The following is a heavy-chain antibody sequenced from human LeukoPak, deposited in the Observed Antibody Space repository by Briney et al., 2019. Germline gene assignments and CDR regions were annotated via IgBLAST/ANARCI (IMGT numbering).Heavy chain of an antibody. D-gene: IGHD4-17*01. CDR1: GFTFSSYW. V-gene: IGHV3-21*01. CDR3: ATGDYLNPYYYYYMDV. CDR2: ISSSSSYI. Sequence: GGSLRLSCAASGFTFSSYWMHWVRQAPGKGLEWVSSISSSSSYIYYADSVKGRFTISRDNAKNSLYLQMNSLRAEDTAVYYCATGDYLNPYYYYYMDVWGKGTTVTISS. J-gene: IGHJ6*03.